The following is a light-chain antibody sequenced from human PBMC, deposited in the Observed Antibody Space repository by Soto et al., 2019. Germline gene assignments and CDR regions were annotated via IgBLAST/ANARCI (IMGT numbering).Light chain of an antibody. CDR2: EDS. CDR1: SSDVGTNDV. CDR3: CSYVGSSTLV. Sequence: QSVLTQPASVSGSPGQSSTLSCTGTSSDVGTNDVVSWYQQNPGKAPKLIISEDSKRPSGVSNRFSASKSGNTAYLTISGLQAEDEANYHCCSYVGSSTLVFGGGTKLTVL. J-gene: IGLJ2*01. V-gene: IGLV2-23*01.